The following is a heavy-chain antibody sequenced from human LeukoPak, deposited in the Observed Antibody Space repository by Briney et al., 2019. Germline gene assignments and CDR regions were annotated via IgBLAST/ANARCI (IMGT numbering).Heavy chain of an antibody. CDR3: ARHYDYGGKSLDY. J-gene: IGHJ4*02. CDR1: GGTLSSYA. CDR2: IIPILGIA. Sequence: ASVKVSCKASGGTLSSYAISWVRQAPGQGLEWMGRIIPILGIANYAQKFQGRVTITADKSTSTAYMELSSLRSEDTAVYYCARHYDYGGKSLDYWGQGTLVTVSS. V-gene: IGHV1-69*04. D-gene: IGHD4-23*01.